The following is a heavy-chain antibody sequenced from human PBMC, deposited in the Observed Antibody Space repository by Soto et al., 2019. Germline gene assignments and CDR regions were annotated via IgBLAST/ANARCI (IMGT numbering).Heavy chain of an antibody. V-gene: IGHV4-30-4*01. CDR1: GGSISSGDYY. Sequence: SETLSLTCTVSGGSISSGDYYWSWIRQPPGKGLEWIGYIYYSGSTYYNPSLKSRVTISVDTSKNQFSLKLSSVTAADTAVYYCARLWGDYYDSSGYYWEVSNWFDPWGQGALVTVSS. J-gene: IGHJ5*02. D-gene: IGHD3-22*01. CDR3: ARLWGDYYDSSGYYWEVSNWFDP. CDR2: IYYSGST.